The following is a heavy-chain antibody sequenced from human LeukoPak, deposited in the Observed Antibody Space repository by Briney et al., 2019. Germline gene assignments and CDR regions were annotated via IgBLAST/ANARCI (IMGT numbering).Heavy chain of an antibody. D-gene: IGHD1-26*01. CDR2: INRDGSGT. V-gene: IGHV3-74*01. CDR1: GFSFSYFW. Sequence: PGGSLRLSCAPSGFSFSYFWMHCVRHAPGGGVVWVSRINRDGSGTSYADSVKGRFTISRDNAKNTLSLHMNTQSAEDRAVYYCTRELEYRGSPDDAFDIWGKGTMVTVSS. CDR3: TRELEYRGSPDDAFDI. J-gene: IGHJ3*02.